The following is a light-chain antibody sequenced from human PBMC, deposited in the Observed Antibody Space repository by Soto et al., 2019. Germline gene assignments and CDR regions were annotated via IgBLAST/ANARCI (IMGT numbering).Light chain of an antibody. CDR2: GAS. CDR1: QSVSSSY. CDR3: QQYGGSPSIT. Sequence: EIVLTQSPGTLSLSPGERATLSCRASQSVSSSYLAWYQQKPGQAPRVLIYGASSRATGIPDRFSGSGSGTDFTLTIRRLEPEDFAVYYCQQYGGSPSITFGQGTRLEIK. V-gene: IGKV3-20*01. J-gene: IGKJ5*01.